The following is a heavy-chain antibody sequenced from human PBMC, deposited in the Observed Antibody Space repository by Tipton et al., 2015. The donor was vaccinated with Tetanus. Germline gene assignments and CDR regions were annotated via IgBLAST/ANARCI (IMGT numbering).Heavy chain of an antibody. J-gene: IGHJ4*02. CDR3: ASQYFDFLTGYYGGLDN. D-gene: IGHD3-9*01. CDR1: GGSISSSDYY. V-gene: IGHV4-30-4*01. CDR2: ISYSGGS. Sequence: TLSLTCTVSGGSISSSDYYWSWIRQSPGKGLEWIAHISYSGGSYHNPSLKSRISISIDTSKNQFSLKLSSVTAADTAVYYCASQYFDFLTGYYGGLDNWGQGTLVTVSS.